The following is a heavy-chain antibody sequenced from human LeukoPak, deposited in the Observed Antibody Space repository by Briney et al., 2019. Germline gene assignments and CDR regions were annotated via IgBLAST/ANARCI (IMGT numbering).Heavy chain of an antibody. D-gene: IGHD3-16*01. Sequence: GGSLRLSCAASGFTFSSYAMSWVRQAPGKGLEWVSAISGSGGSTYYADSVKGRFTISRDNSKNTLYLQMNSLRAEDTAVYYCAKATRVQLGGLRPGYGMDVWGQGTTVTVSS. CDR1: GFTFSSYA. V-gene: IGHV3-23*01. J-gene: IGHJ6*02. CDR2: ISGSGGST. CDR3: AKATRVQLGGLRPGYGMDV.